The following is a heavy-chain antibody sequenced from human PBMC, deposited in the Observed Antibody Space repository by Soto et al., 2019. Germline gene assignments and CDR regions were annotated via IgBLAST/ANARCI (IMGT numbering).Heavy chain of an antibody. CDR1: GDSMNGYS. CDR3: ARSPGSSFRFFDY. Sequence: SETLSLTCTVSGDSMNGYSWSWIRQPPGKGLEWIGYIYYSGSTNYNPSLKSRVTISVDTSKNQFSLKLSSVTAADTAVYYCARSPGSSFRFFDYWGQGTLVTVSS. D-gene: IGHD6-6*01. J-gene: IGHJ4*02. V-gene: IGHV4-59*01. CDR2: IYYSGST.